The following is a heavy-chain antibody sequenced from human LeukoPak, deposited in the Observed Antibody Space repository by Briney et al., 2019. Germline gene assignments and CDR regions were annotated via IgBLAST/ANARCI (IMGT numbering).Heavy chain of an antibody. CDR1: GFTFSSYS. Sequence: GGSLRLSCAASGFTFSSYSMNWVRQAPGKGLEWVSYISSSSSTIYYADSVKGRFTISRDNAKNSLYLQMNSLKPEDMALYYCAKGTTRPYAGSWFDPWGQGTLVTVCS. CDR2: ISSSSSTI. D-gene: IGHD2-2*01. V-gene: IGHV3-48*04. J-gene: IGHJ5*02. CDR3: AKGTTRPYAGSWFDP.